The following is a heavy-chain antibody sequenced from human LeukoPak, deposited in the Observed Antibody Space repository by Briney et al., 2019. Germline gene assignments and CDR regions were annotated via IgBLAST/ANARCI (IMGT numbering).Heavy chain of an antibody. V-gene: IGHV3-23*01. CDR1: GFTLSSYA. CDR2: ISGSGGST. D-gene: IGHD3-22*01. J-gene: IGHJ4*02. Sequence: GSLRLSCAASGFTLSSYAMSWVRQAPGKGLEWVSAISGSGGSTYYADSVKGRFTISRDNSKNTLYLQMNSLRAEDTAVYYCAKDSYYDSGGYWGQGTLVTVSS. CDR3: AKDSYYDSGGY.